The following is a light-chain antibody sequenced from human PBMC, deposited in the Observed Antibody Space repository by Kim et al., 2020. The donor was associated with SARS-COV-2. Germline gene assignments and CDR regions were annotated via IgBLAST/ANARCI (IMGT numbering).Light chain of an antibody. Sequence: LSPGECATLSCRDSQSVSSRGLGRYQQKPGQAPRLIIYAISTRATGIADRFSGSGSGTDFTHTISRLEPEDFAVYYCQQYGRSPYTFGQGTKLRIK. CDR3: QQYGRSPYT. V-gene: IGKV3-20*01. J-gene: IGKJ2*01. CDR2: AIS. CDR1: QSVSSRG.